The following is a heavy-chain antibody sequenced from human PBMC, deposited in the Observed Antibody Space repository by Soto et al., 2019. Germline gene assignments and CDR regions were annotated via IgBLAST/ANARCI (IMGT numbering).Heavy chain of an antibody. CDR2: IIPIFGTA. CDR3: ARDFHLYGWLRGFDY. CDR1: GGTFSSYA. Sequence: SVKVSCKASGGTFSSYAISWVRQAPGQGLEWMGGIIPIFGTANYAQKFQGRVTITADESTSTAYMELSSLRSEDTAVYYCARDFHLYGWLRGFDYWGQGTLVTVSS. D-gene: IGHD5-12*01. V-gene: IGHV1-69*13. J-gene: IGHJ4*02.